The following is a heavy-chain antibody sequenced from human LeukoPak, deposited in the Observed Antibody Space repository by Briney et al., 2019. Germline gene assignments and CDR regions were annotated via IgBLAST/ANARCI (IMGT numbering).Heavy chain of an antibody. Sequence: VASVKVSCKASGYTFISYDINWVRQATGQGLEWMGWMNPNSGNTGYAQKFQGRVTMTRNTSISTAYMELSSLRSEDTAVYYCAKVPGYSYGYLYMDVWGKGTTVTVSS. CDR1: GYTFISYD. J-gene: IGHJ6*03. D-gene: IGHD5-18*01. CDR2: MNPNSGNT. CDR3: AKVPGYSYGYLYMDV. V-gene: IGHV1-8*01.